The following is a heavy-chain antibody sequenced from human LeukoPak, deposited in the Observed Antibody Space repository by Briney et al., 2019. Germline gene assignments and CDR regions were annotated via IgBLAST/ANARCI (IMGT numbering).Heavy chain of an antibody. J-gene: IGHJ4*02. CDR3: ARAWGCSGGSCLYYFDY. CDR1: GGTFSSYA. D-gene: IGHD2-15*01. V-gene: IGHV1-69*05. Sequence: SVKVSCKASGGTFSSYAISWVRQAPGQGLEWMGRIIPIFGTANYAQKFQGRVTITTDESTSTAYMELSSLRPEDTAVYYCARAWGCSGGSCLYYFDYWGQGTLVTVSS. CDR2: IIPIFGTA.